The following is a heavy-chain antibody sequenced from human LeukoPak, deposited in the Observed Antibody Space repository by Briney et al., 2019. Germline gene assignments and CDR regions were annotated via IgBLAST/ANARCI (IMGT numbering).Heavy chain of an antibody. J-gene: IGHJ6*02. Sequence: GGSLRLSCAASGFTFSSYAMSWVRQVPGKGLEWVSAISGSGGSTYYADSVKGRFTISRDNSKNTLYLQMNSLRAEDTAVYYCAKVRKGSDYYYYGMDVWGQGTTVTVSS. CDR1: GFTFSSYA. CDR3: AKVRKGSDYYYYGMDV. CDR2: ISGSGGST. D-gene: IGHD1-26*01. V-gene: IGHV3-23*01.